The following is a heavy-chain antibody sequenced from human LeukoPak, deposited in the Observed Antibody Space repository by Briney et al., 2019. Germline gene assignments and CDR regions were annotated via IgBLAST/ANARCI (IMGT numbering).Heavy chain of an antibody. Sequence: ASVKVSCKASGYTFTGHYIHWVRQAPGQGLEWMGWINPNSGDTYYAQNFQGRVTMTRDTSISTAYMELYRLRSDDTAVYYCARGPVTKGYGMDVWGQGTTVTVSS. CDR1: GYTFTGHY. D-gene: IGHD4-17*01. CDR3: ARGPVTKGYGMDV. J-gene: IGHJ6*02. V-gene: IGHV1-2*02. CDR2: INPNSGDT.